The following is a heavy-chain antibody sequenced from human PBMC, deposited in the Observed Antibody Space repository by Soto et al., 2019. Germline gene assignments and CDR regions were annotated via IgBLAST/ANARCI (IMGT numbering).Heavy chain of an antibody. Sequence: SETLSLTCTVSGGSISSYYWSWIRQPPGKGLEWIGYIYYSGSTNYNPSLKSRVTISVDTSKNQFSLKLSSVTAADTAVYYCAMTRHAGDYIDYWGLGTLVTVSS. CDR3: AMTRHAGDYIDY. J-gene: IGHJ4*02. CDR1: GGSISSYY. CDR2: IYYSGST. D-gene: IGHD7-27*01. V-gene: IGHV4-59*01.